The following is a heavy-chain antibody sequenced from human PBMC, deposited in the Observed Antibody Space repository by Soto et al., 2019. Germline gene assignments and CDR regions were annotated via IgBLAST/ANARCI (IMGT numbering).Heavy chain of an antibody. CDR2: IYYSGST. CDR1: GGSIGSYY. D-gene: IGHD3-3*01. CDR3: ARHRGKYYDFWSGYHDAFDI. V-gene: IGHV4-39*01. J-gene: IGHJ3*02. Sequence: SETQAHTCTVSGGSIGSYYWGWIRQPPGKGLEWIGSIYYSGSTYYNPSLKSRVTISVDTSKNQFSLKLSSVTAADTAVYYCARHRGKYYDFWSGYHDAFDIWGQGAMVTVSS.